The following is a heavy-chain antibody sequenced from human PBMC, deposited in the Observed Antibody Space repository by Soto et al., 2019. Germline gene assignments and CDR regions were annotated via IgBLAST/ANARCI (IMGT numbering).Heavy chain of an antibody. CDR1: GFTFSSYA. D-gene: IGHD3-10*01. V-gene: IGHV3-23*01. Sequence: GGSLRLSCAASGFTFSSYAMSWVRQAPGKGLEWVSAISGSGGSTYYADSVKGRFTISRDNSKNTLYLQMNSLRAEDTAVYYCAKDLRCAGGYYGMDVWGQGTTVTVSS. CDR2: ISGSGGST. J-gene: IGHJ6*02. CDR3: AKDLRCAGGYYGMDV.